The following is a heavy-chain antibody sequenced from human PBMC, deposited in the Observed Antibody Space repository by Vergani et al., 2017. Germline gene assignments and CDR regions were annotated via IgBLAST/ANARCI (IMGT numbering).Heavy chain of an antibody. CDR1: GFSIDNGYY. D-gene: IGHD3-9*01. J-gene: IGHJ4*02. CDR2: IYRTGRT. Sequence: QVQLQESGPGLVKPSETLSLTCAVSGFSIDNGYYWDWIRQPPGKGLEWIGSIYRTGRTHFNPSLKSRVTISVDTSNNHFSLRLNSLTAADTAVYYCARRSGIVYDIFSGTQYFFVCWGQGTLVTVSS. CDR3: ARRSGIVYDIFSGTQYFFVC. V-gene: IGHV4-38-2*01.